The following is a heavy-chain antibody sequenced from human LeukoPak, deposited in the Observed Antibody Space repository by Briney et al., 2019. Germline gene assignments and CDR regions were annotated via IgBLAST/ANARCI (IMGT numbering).Heavy chain of an antibody. CDR2: IYTSGST. CDR1: GASTSSYD. J-gene: IGHJ4*02. CDR3: ARHESRSSWYIDY. V-gene: IGHV4-4*07. Sequence: PSETLSLTCTVSGASTSSYDWSWIRQPAGNGLEWIGRIYTSGSTYYNPSLKSRVTISVDTSKNQFSLKLSSVTAADSAVYYCARHESRSSWYIDYWGQGTLVTVSS. D-gene: IGHD6-13*01.